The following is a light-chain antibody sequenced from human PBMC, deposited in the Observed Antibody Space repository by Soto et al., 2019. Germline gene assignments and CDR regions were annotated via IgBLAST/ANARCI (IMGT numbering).Light chain of an antibody. CDR2: KDS. CDR1: ALPTLY. Sequence: SYELTQPPSLSVSLGQTATITCSGDALPTLYAYWYQQKPGQAPVLVIFKDSERPSGIPERFSGSSSGTTATLTTTGVQAEDEADYSCQSADSSNSYGVFGGGTKVTVL. V-gene: IGLV3-25*03. J-gene: IGLJ2*01. CDR3: QSADSSNSYGV.